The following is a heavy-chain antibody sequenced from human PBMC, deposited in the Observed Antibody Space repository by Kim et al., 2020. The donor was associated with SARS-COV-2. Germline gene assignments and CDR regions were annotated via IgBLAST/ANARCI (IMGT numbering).Heavy chain of an antibody. CDR2: IIPILGIA. D-gene: IGHD5-12*01. J-gene: IGHJ4*02. CDR3: ANLRSPEMATISGSFDY. V-gene: IGHV1-69*04. Sequence: SVKVSCKASGGTFSSYAISWVRQAPGQGLEWMGRIIPILGIANYAQKFQGRVTITADKSTSTAYMELSSLRSEDTAVYYCANLRSPEMATISGSFDYWGQGTLVTVSS. CDR1: GGTFSSYA.